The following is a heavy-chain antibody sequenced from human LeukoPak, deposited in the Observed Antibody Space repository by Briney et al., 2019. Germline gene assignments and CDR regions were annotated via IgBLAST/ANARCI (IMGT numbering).Heavy chain of an antibody. V-gene: IGHV3-21*01. Sequence: GGSLRLSCAPSGFTFSSYSMNWVRQAPGKGLEWVSSISNSSSYIYYADSVKGRFTISRDNAKNSLYLQMNSLRAEDTAVYYCAKVFLYGSGSYSQNGDYWGQGTLVTVSS. CDR1: GFTFSSYS. J-gene: IGHJ4*02. D-gene: IGHD3-10*01. CDR2: ISNSSSYI. CDR3: AKVFLYGSGSYSQNGDY.